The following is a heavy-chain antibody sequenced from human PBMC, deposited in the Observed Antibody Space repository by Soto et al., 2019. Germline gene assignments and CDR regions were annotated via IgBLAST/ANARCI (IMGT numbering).Heavy chain of an antibody. V-gene: IGHV3-23*01. CDR3: ARESRSSYGPDYYYYAVAV. D-gene: IGHD5-18*01. CDR1: GFTFRSFA. CDR2: ISGGGATA. Sequence: EVQLLESGGGLVQPGGSLRLSCAGSGFTFRSFAMTWVRQAPGKGLEWVSVISGGGATAYYADSVRGRFAVSRANAKNTVNLQMNSMTVEDRAVYYCARESRSSYGPDYYYYAVAVWGQGTTVPVSS. J-gene: IGHJ6*02.